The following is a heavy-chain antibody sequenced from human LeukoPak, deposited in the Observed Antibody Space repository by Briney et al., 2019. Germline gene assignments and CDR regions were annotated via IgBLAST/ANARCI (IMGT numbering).Heavy chain of an antibody. J-gene: IGHJ4*02. V-gene: IGHV4-4*07. Sequence: KTSETLSLTCTVSGGSISSYYWSWIRQPAGKGLEWIGRIYTSGSTNYNPSLKSRVTMSVDTSKNQFSLKLSSVTAADTAVYYCARDWRYDILTGYYSEPFDYWGQGTLVTVSS. CDR2: IYTSGST. D-gene: IGHD3-9*01. CDR1: GGSISSYY. CDR3: ARDWRYDILTGYYSEPFDY.